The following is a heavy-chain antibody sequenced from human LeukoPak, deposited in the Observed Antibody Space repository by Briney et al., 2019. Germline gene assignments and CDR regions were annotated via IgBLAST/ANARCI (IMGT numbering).Heavy chain of an antibody. CDR3: AREDDSGWYGGVY. CDR1: GFTFSSYA. J-gene: IGHJ4*02. CDR2: ISYDGSNK. V-gene: IGHV3-30-3*01. Sequence: GGSLRLSCAASGFTFSSYAMHWVRQAPGKGLEWVAVISYDGSNKYYADSVKGRFTISRDNSKNTLYLQMNCLRAEDTAVYYCAREDDSGWYGGVYWGQGTLVTVSS. D-gene: IGHD6-19*01.